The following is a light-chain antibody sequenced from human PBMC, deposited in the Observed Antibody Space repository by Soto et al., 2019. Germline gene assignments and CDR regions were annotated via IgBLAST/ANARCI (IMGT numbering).Light chain of an antibody. V-gene: IGKV3-20*01. Sequence: EIVLTQSPGTLSLSVGERATLSCRASQSVSGYLAWYQQTPGQAPRHLIYDASNRATGIPDRFSGSGSGTDVTLTINRLEPEDFTVYYCQQYGSSPLTFGGGTTVDIK. CDR1: QSVSGY. CDR3: QQYGSSPLT. CDR2: DAS. J-gene: IGKJ4*01.